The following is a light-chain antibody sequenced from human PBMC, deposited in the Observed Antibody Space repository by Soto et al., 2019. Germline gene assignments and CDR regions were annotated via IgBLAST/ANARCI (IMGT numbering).Light chain of an antibody. CDR3: AAWDGSRSGVV. J-gene: IGLJ2*01. V-gene: IGLV1-44*01. CDR1: NSNIGNNN. Sequence: QSVLTQAPSASGPPGQRVTISCSGSNSNIGNNNVNWYQMVPGTAPKLLIYRNNQRPSGVPDRFSASKSGTSASLAISGLRSEDEADYYCAAWDGSRSGVVFGGGTKLTVL. CDR2: RNN.